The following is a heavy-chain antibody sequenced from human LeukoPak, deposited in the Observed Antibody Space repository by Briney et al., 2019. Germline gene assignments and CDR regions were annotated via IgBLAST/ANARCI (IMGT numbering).Heavy chain of an antibody. Sequence: SETLPLTCAVSGGSISSSNWWSWVRQPPGKGLEWIGEIYHSGSTNYNPSLKSRVTISVDKSKNQFSLKLSSVTAADTAVYYCARAGAAAGPFDYWGQGTLVTVSS. V-gene: IGHV4-4*02. CDR1: GGSISSSNW. D-gene: IGHD6-13*01. J-gene: IGHJ4*02. CDR3: ARAGAAAGPFDY. CDR2: IYHSGST.